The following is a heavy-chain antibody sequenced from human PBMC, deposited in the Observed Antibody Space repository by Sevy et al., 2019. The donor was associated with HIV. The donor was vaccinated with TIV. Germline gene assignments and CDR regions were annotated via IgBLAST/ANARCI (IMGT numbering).Heavy chain of an antibody. D-gene: IGHD3-22*01. CDR2: IIPILGIA. CDR3: ARGGTMIVGFDGVDY. V-gene: IGHV1-69*04. Sequence: ASVKVSCKASGGTFSSYAISWVRQAPGQGLEWMGRIIPILGIANYAQKFQGRVTITADKSTSTAYMELSSLRSEDTAVYYCARGGTMIVGFDGVDYWGQGTLVTVS. CDR1: GGTFSSYA. J-gene: IGHJ4*02.